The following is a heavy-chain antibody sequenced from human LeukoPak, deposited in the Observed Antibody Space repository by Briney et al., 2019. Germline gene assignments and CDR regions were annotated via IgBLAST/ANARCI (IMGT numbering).Heavy chain of an antibody. Sequence: SETLSLTCTVSGGSISSSSYYWGWIRQPPGKGLEWIGSIYYSGSTYYNPSLKSRVTISVDTSKNQFSLKLSSVTAADTAVYYCARDPPQDAFHIWGQGTMVTVSS. J-gene: IGHJ3*02. CDR1: GGSISSSSYY. CDR3: ARDPPQDAFHI. CDR2: IYYSGST. V-gene: IGHV4-39*02.